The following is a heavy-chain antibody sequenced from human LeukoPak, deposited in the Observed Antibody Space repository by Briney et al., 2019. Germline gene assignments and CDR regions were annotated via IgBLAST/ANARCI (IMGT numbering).Heavy chain of an antibody. CDR3: ARGGAAAAADY. CDR2: IYYSGST. J-gene: IGHJ4*02. CDR1: GGSISSHY. V-gene: IGHV4-59*11. Sequence: SVTLSLTCTVSGGSISSHYWSWIRQPPGKGLEWIGYIYYSGSTNYNPSLKSRVTMSVDTSKNQFSLKLSSVTAADTAVYYCARGGAAAAADYWGPGTLVTVSS. D-gene: IGHD6-13*01.